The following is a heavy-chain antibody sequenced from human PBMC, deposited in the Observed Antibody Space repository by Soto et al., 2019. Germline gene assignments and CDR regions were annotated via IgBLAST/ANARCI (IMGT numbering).Heavy chain of an antibody. V-gene: IGHV3-7*01. J-gene: IGHJ5*02. Sequence: LRLSCAASEFTFSSYWMSWVRQAPGKGLEWVANIKQDGSQKNYVDPVKGRFTISRDNAKNSLYLQMSSLRADDTAVYYCARGLGAPDHWGQGTLVTVSS. CDR1: EFTFSSYW. CDR3: ARGLGAPDH. CDR2: IKQDGSQK. D-gene: IGHD1-26*01.